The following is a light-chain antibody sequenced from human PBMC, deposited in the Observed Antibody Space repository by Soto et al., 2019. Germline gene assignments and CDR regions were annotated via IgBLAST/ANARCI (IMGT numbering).Light chain of an antibody. J-gene: IGLJ1*01. V-gene: IGLV3-25*03. CDR1: VLSDQY. CDR2: KDS. Sequence: SYELTQPPSVSVSPGQTARITCSGDVLSDQYGYWYQQKPGQAPVLVMYKDSERPSGIPERFSGSSSGTTVTLTISGVQAEDEADYYCQSAVSSGTYLYVFGTGTKVTVL. CDR3: QSAVSSGTYLYV.